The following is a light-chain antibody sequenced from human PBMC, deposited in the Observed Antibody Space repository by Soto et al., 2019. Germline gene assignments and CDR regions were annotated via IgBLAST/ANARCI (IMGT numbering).Light chain of an antibody. J-gene: IGKJ1*01. CDR2: KAS. CDR3: QHSLGYSGM. CDR1: QSLNSW. V-gene: IGKV1-5*03. Sequence: DIQMTQSPSTPSASVGDRVTITCRASQSLNSWLAWYQHKPGKAPKLLIHKASILASGVPSRFSGSDSGAEFTLTISSLQPDDFATYYCQHSLGYSGMFGQGTKVDIK.